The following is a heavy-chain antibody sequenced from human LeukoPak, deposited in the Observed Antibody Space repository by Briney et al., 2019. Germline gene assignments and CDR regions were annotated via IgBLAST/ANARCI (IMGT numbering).Heavy chain of an antibody. Sequence: GESLKISCKGSGYSFTCYWIGWVRQMPEKGLEWMGIIYPGDSDTRYSPSFQGQVTISADKSISTAYLQWSSLKASDTAMYYCARQTDCSSTSCYDYWGQGTLVTVSS. CDR1: GYSFTCYW. CDR3: ARQTDCSSTSCYDY. D-gene: IGHD2-2*01. CDR2: IYPGDSDT. V-gene: IGHV5-51*01. J-gene: IGHJ4*02.